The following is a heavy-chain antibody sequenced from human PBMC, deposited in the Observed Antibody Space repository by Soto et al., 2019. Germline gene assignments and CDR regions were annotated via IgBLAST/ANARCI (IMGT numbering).Heavy chain of an antibody. CDR3: AKAPLYDSSGYYDY. Sequence: SLRLCCAASGFTFDDYAMHWVREAPGKGLEWVSGISWNSGSIGYADSVKGRFTISRDNAKNSLYLQMNSLRAEDTALYYCAKAPLYDSSGYYDYWGQGTLVTVSS. V-gene: IGHV3-9*01. J-gene: IGHJ4*02. CDR2: ISWNSGSI. CDR1: GFTFDDYA. D-gene: IGHD3-22*01.